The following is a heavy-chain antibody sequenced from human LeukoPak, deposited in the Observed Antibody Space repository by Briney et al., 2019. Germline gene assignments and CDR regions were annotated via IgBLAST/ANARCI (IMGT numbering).Heavy chain of an antibody. CDR1: GYSFTSYW. CDR3: ARLNDYYDCSGYTDY. V-gene: IGHV5-51*01. J-gene: IGHJ4*02. D-gene: IGHD3-22*01. Sequence: GESLKISCKGSGYSFTSYWIGWVRQMPGKGLEWMGIIYPGDSDTRYSPSFQGQVTISADKSISTAYLQWSSLKASDTAMYYCARLNDYYDCSGYTDYWGQGTLVTVSS. CDR2: IYPGDSDT.